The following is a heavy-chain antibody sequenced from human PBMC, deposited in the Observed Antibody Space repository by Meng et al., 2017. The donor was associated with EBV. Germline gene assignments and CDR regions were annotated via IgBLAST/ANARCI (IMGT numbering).Heavy chain of an antibody. J-gene: IGHJ4*02. V-gene: IGHV1-69*01. CDR3: ASESGRGFTPDY. Sequence: VQALQSGAEVQEPGSSVKVSRRTSGGTFRSDAVSWVRQAPGQGLEWMGELIPMVGAPHYAQKFQGRVTIIADESTSTHSMELNSLRSQDTAMYYCASESGRGFTPDYWGQGTLVTVSS. D-gene: IGHD3-10*01. CDR1: GGTFRSDA. CDR2: LIPMVGAP.